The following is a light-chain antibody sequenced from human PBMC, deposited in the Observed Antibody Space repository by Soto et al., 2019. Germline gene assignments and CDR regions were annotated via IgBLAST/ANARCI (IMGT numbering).Light chain of an antibody. J-gene: IGKJ1*01. Sequence: EIVLTQSPGTLSLSPGERATLSCRARQSLPNNYLACYQQKPGQAPRPLMSAASRRATGVPDRFSGSGSGTDFTLSISRLEPEDFAVYYCQQSESSPWTFGQGTKV. V-gene: IGKV3-20*01. CDR1: QSLPNNY. CDR3: QQSESSPWT. CDR2: AAS.